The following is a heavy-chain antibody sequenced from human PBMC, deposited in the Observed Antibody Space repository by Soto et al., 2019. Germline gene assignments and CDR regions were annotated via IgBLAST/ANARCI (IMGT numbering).Heavy chain of an antibody. D-gene: IGHD1-26*01. CDR1: GGSISSINW. V-gene: IGHV4-4*02. J-gene: IGHJ6*02. CDR3: ARVSGSYYYGMDV. CDR2: IYHSGST. Sequence: QVQLQESGPGLVKPSGTLSLTCAVSGGSISSINWWSWVRQPPGKGLGWIGEIYHSGSTNYNPSLKSRCTISVDKTKNQFSLKLSSVTAAETAVYYCARVSGSYYYGMDVWGQGITVTVSS.